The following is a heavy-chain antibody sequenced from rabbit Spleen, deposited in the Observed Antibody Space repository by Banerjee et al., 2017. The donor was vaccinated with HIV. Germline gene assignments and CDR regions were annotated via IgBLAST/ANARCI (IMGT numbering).Heavy chain of an antibody. Sequence: QSLEESGGDLVKPGASLTLTCTASGVSFSGDSYMCWVRQAPGKGLEWIACIDTGSSGFTYFASWAKGRFTISKTSSTTVTLQMTSLTAADTATYFCASGYGGVGHYFTLWGPGTLVTVS. D-gene: IGHD4-2*01. CDR1: GVSFSGDSY. V-gene: IGHV1S40*01. CDR2: IDTGSSGFT. CDR3: ASGYGGVGHYFTL. J-gene: IGHJ4*01.